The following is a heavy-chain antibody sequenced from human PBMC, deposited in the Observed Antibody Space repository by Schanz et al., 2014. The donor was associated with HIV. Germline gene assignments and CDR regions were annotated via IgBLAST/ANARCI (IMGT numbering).Heavy chain of an antibody. Sequence: VQVLESGGGLVQPGGSLRLSCAASGFMFSSYGMSWVRQAPGKGLEWVAVISYDGSNKNYADSVKGRFTISRDNSKNTLYLQMNSLRAEDTAIYYCAKTSITLGMDVWGQGTTVTVSS. V-gene: IGHV3-30*18. J-gene: IGHJ6*02. CDR2: ISYDGSNK. CDR1: GFMFSSYG. CDR3: AKTSITLGMDV. D-gene: IGHD1-20*01.